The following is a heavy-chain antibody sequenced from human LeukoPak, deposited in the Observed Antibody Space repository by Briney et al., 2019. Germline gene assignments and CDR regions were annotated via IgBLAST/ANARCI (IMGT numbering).Heavy chain of an antibody. V-gene: IGHV3-21*01. CDR1: GFTFSSYS. CDR3: ARDNTAMVTGMDYYYYYMDV. CDR2: ISSSSSYI. J-gene: IGHJ6*03. D-gene: IGHD5-18*01. Sequence: GGSLRLSCAASGFTFSSYSMNWVRQAPGKGLEWVSSISSSSSYIYYADSVKGRFTISRDNAKNSLYLQMNSLRAEDTAVYYCARDNTAMVTGMDYYYYYMDVWGKGTTVTVSS.